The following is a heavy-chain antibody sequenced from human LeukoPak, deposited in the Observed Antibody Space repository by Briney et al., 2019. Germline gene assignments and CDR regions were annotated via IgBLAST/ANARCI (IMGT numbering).Heavy chain of an antibody. J-gene: IGHJ4*02. CDR3: ARVRAGGYFDY. V-gene: IGHV3-48*02. D-gene: IGHD4-23*01. CDR1: GTTFNSYS. CDR2: ISSSSGNI. Sequence: GGSLRLSCAASGTTFNSYSMSWVRQAPGKGLEWLSYISSSSGNIFYTDSVKGRFTISRDNAKNSLYLQMSSLRDEDTAVYYCARVRAGGYFDYWGQGTLVTVSS.